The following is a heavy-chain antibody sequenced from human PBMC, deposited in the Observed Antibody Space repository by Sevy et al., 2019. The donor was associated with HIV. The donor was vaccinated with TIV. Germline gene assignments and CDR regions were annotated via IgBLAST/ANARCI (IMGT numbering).Heavy chain of an antibody. CDR2: IQFDGNNK. CDR1: GFTFSTYG. J-gene: IGHJ4*02. Sequence: GESLKISCVASGFTFSTYGMHWVRQAPGKGLEWVTFIQFDGNNKYYADSVKGRFTISRDNAKNTLYLQMNSLRTEDTAVYYCAKDPLISLGADLFDYWGPGTLVTVSS. CDR3: AKDPLISLGADLFDY. D-gene: IGHD7-27*01. V-gene: IGHV3-30*02.